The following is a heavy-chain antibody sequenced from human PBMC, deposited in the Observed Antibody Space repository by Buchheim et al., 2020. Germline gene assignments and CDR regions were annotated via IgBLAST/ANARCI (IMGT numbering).Heavy chain of an antibody. CDR3: ARGTWQWLHY. CDR1: GGSISSYY. V-gene: IGHV4-59*01. D-gene: IGHD6-19*01. CDR2: IYYSGST. Sequence: QVQLQESGPGLVKPSETLSLTCTVSGGSISSYYWSWIRQPPGKGLEWIGYIYYSGSTNYNPSLKSRVTISVDTSKNQFSLKLSSVTAADTAVHYCARGTWQWLHYWGQGTL. J-gene: IGHJ4*02.